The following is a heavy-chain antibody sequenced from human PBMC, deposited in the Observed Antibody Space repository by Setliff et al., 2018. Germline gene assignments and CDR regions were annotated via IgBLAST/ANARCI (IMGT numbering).Heavy chain of an antibody. CDR3: AKDRGSAEPYYFDY. J-gene: IGHJ4*02. CDR2: IRYDGSNK. CDR1: GFTFSSYG. Sequence: GGYLRLSCAASGFTFSSYGMHWVRQAPGKGLEWVAFIRYDGSNKYYADSVKGRFTISRDNSKNTLYLQMNSLRAEDTAVYYCAKDRGSAEPYYFDYWGQGTLVTVSS. D-gene: IGHD2-15*01. V-gene: IGHV3-30*02.